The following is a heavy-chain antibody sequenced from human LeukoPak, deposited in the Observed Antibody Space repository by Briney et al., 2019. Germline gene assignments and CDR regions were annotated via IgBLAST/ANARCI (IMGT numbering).Heavy chain of an antibody. D-gene: IGHD4-23*01. J-gene: IGHJ4*02. CDR1: GCTFSNYA. CDR2: INPNSGGT. CDR3: ARARWQLVPYFDS. V-gene: IGHV1-2*02. Sequence: ASVKVSCKSSGCTFSNYAISWVRQAPGQGLEWMGWINPNSGGTNFAQKFQGRVAMTRDTSISTAYLELGSLRSDDTAVYFCARARWQLVPYFDSWGQGTLVTVSS.